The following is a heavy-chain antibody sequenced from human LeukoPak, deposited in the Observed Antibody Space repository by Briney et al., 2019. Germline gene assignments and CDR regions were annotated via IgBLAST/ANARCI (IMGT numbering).Heavy chain of an antibody. Sequence: GGSLRLSCAASGFTLSNYDMNWVRQAPGKGREWVSSISTSSRYIYYKDSVRGRFTISRDDAKNSLYLEMNSLRAEDTAVYYCARADCSSSTCYLRRSWFDPWGQGTLVTVSS. CDR3: ARADCSSSTCYLRRSWFDP. CDR2: ISTSSRYI. CDR1: GFTLSNYD. D-gene: IGHD2-2*01. J-gene: IGHJ5*02. V-gene: IGHV3-21*01.